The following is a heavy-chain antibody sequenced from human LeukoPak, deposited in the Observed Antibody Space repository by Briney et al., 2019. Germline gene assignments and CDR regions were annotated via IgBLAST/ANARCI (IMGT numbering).Heavy chain of an antibody. Sequence: GGSLRLSCAASGFTFSSYGMHWVRQAPGKGLEWVAVISYDGSNKYYADSVKGRFTISRDNSKNTLYLQMNSLRAEDTAVYYCAKGPGWLQFMYYFDYWGQGTLVTVSS. J-gene: IGHJ4*02. CDR2: ISYDGSNK. V-gene: IGHV3-30*18. CDR1: GFTFSSYG. CDR3: AKGPGWLQFMYYFDY. D-gene: IGHD5-12*01.